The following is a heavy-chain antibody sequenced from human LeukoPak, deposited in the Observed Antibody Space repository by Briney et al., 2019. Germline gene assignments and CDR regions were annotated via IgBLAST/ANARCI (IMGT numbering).Heavy chain of an antibody. CDR3: ASSHYYDSSGYPDDAFDI. V-gene: IGHV4-39*01. J-gene: IGHJ3*02. CDR1: GGSISSSSYY. CDR2: IYYSWST. Sequence: SETLSLTCTVSGGSISSSSYYWGWIRQPPGKGLEWIGSIYYSWSTYYNPSLKSRVTISVDTSKNQFSLKLSSVTAADTAVYYCASSHYYDSSGYPDDAFDIWGQGTMVTVSS. D-gene: IGHD3-22*01.